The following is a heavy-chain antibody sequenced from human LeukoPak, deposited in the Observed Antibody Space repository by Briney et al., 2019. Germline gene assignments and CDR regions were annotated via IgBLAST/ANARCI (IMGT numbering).Heavy chain of an antibody. Sequence: PGGSLRLSCAASGFTFSSYSMNWVRQAPGKGLESVSVISAGGVSTYYADSVKGRFTFSRDNSKNTLFLQMNSLRAEDTAIYYCAKPDGIAATEIWGQGTLVTVSS. CDR2: ISAGGVST. CDR1: GFTFSSYS. CDR3: AKPDGIAATEI. D-gene: IGHD6-6*01. V-gene: IGHV3-23*01. J-gene: IGHJ4*02.